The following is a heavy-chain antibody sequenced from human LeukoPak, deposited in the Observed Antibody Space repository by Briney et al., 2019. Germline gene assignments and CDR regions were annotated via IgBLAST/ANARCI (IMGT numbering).Heavy chain of an antibody. CDR1: GFTFSSYS. CDR2: ISSSGSYI. Sequence: GGSLRLSCAASGFTFSSYSMNWVRQAPGKGLEWVSSISSSGSYIYYADSVKGRFTISRDNAKNSLYLQMNSLRAEDTAVYYCAVDYGGKSGAFDIWGQGTMVTVSS. CDR3: AVDYGGKSGAFDI. V-gene: IGHV3-21*01. J-gene: IGHJ3*02. D-gene: IGHD4-23*01.